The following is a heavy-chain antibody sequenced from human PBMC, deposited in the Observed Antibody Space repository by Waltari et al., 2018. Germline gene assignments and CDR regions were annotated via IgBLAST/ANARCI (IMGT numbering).Heavy chain of an antibody. Sequence: EVQLVESGGGLVQPGGSLRLSCAASGFTFSSYEMNWVRQAPGKGLEWVSYISSSGSTIYYADSVKGRLTISRDNAKNSLYLQMNSLRAEDTAVYYCARDLCSGSWSYFDYWGQGTLVTVSS. J-gene: IGHJ4*02. CDR1: GFTFSSYE. V-gene: IGHV3-48*03. D-gene: IGHD6-13*01. CDR2: ISSSGSTI. CDR3: ARDLCSGSWSYFDY.